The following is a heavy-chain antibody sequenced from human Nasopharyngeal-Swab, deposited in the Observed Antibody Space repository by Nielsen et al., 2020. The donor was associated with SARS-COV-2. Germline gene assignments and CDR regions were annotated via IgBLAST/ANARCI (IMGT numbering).Heavy chain of an antibody. CDR2: IWYDGSNK. J-gene: IGHJ6*02. CDR1: GFTFSSYG. CDR3: ARMGTYYYDLLYGMDV. Sequence: GGSLRLSCAASGFTFSSYGMHWVRQAPGKGLEWVAVIWYDGSNKYYADSVKGRFTISRDNSKNTLYLQMNSLRAEDTAVYYRARMGTYYYDLLYGMDVWGQGTTVTVSS. V-gene: IGHV3-33*01. D-gene: IGHD3-22*01.